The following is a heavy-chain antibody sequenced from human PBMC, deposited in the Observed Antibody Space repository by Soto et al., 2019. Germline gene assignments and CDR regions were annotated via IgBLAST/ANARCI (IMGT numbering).Heavy chain of an antibody. Sequence: SETLSLTCAVYGGSFSGYYWSWIRQPPGKGLEWIGEINHSGSTNYNPSLKSRVTISVDTSKNRFSLKLSSVTAADTAVYYCARVHYDFWSGYYLYYYYGMDVWGQGTTVTVSS. J-gene: IGHJ6*02. CDR3: ARVHYDFWSGYYLYYYYGMDV. CDR2: INHSGST. CDR1: GGSFSGYY. D-gene: IGHD3-3*01. V-gene: IGHV4-34*01.